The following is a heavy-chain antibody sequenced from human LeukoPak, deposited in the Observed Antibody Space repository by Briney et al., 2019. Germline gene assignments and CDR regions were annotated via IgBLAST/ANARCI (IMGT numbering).Heavy chain of an antibody. CDR2: INSDGSST. CDR3: ARGTMIGEY. Sequence: GGSLRPSCAASGFTFSSYWMHWVRQAPGKGLVSVSRINSDGSSTNYADSVKGRFTISRDNAKNTLYLQMNSLRPEDTAVYYCARGTMIGEYWGQGTLVTVSS. V-gene: IGHV3-74*01. J-gene: IGHJ4*02. D-gene: IGHD3-10*02. CDR1: GFTFSSYW.